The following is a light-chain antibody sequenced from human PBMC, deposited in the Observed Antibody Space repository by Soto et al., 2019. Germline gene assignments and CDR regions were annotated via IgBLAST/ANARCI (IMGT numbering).Light chain of an antibody. V-gene: IGLV2-14*03. CDR1: SSDVGGYDF. Sequence: QSGLTQPASVSGSLGQSITISCTGTSSDVGGYDFVSWYQQYPGKAPKLMIYEVTNRPSGVSNRFSGSKSGNTASLTISGLQAEDEADYYCSSYTSIRGVFGGGTKLTVL. CDR2: EVT. CDR3: SSYTSIRGV. J-gene: IGLJ2*01.